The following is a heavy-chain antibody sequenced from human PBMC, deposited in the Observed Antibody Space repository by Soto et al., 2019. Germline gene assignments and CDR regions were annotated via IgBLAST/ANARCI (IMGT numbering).Heavy chain of an antibody. V-gene: IGHV3-23*01. J-gene: IGHJ4*02. CDR2: ISASGGST. CDR3: ARERPTYGDFEY. CDR1: RFTFTNYA. Sequence: PGGSLRLSCAASRFTFTNYAMSWVRQAPGKGLEWVSVISASGGSTSYADSVKGRFTISRDNSKNTLYLQMSSLRAEDTAVYYCARERPTYGDFEYWGQGTLVTVSS. D-gene: IGHD4-17*01.